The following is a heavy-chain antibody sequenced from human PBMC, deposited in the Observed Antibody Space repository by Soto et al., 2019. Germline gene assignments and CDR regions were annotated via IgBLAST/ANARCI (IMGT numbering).Heavy chain of an antibody. D-gene: IGHD3-16*01. CDR1: GFTFSSYW. CDR2: INSDGSST. CDR3: ARPGGSWQEMLSN. Sequence: EVQLVESGGGLVQPGGSLRLSCAASGFTFSSYWMHWVRQAPGEGLVWVSRINSDGSSTSYADSVKGRFTISRDNAKNTLYLQMNSLRAEDTAVYYCARPGGSWQEMLSNWGQGTLVTVSS. V-gene: IGHV3-74*01. J-gene: IGHJ4*02.